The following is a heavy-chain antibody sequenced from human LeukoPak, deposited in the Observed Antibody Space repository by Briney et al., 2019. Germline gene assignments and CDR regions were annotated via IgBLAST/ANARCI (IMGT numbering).Heavy chain of an antibody. CDR2: IIPILGIA. J-gene: IGHJ4*02. CDR1: GGTFSSYA. V-gene: IGHV1-69*04. D-gene: IGHD3-10*01. Sequence: SVKVSCKASGGTFSSYAISWVRQAPGQGLEWMGRIIPILGIANYAQKFQGRVTITADKSTSTAYMELSSLRSEDTAVYYCAREQSTSGVDYWGQGTLVTVSS. CDR3: AREQSTSGVDY.